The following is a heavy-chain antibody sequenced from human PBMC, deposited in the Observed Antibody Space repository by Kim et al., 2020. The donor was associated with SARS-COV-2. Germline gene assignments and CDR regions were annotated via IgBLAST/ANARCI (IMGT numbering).Heavy chain of an antibody. CDR2: GNP. J-gene: IGHJ4*02. CDR3: ARMFLVLDY. D-gene: IGHD3-10*02. Sequence: GNPTDAKGITGRVVISVDTCGSTAYLQISSLKAEDTAVYYCARMFLVLDYWGQGTLVTVSS. V-gene: IGHV7-4-1*02.